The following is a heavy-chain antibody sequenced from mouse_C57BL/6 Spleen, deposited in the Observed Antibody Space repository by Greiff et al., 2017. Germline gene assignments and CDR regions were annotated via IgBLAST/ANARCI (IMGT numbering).Heavy chain of an antibody. CDR2: IYPGDGDT. D-gene: IGHD2-5*01. CDR1: GYAFSSSW. Sequence: QVQLQQSGPELVKPGASVKISCKASGYAFSSSWMNWVKQRPGKGLEWIGRIYPGDGDTNYNGKFKGKATLTADKSSSTAYMQLSSLTSEDSAVSFCARYSNGAWFAYWGQGTLVTVSA. J-gene: IGHJ3*01. V-gene: IGHV1-82*01. CDR3: ARYSNGAWFAY.